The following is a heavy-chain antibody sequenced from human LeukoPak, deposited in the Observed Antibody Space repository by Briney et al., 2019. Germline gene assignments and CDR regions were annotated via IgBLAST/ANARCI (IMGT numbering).Heavy chain of an antibody. J-gene: IGHJ4*02. CDR3: ATPPPHSSSSDRNDY. CDR2: INHSGST. CDR1: GGSFSGYY. Sequence: SETLSLTCAVYGGSFSGYYWSWIRQPPGKGLEWIGEINHSGSTNYNPSLKSRVTISVDTSKNQFSLKLSSVTAADTAVYYCATPPPHSSSSDRNDYWGQGTLVTVSS. D-gene: IGHD6-6*01. V-gene: IGHV4-34*01.